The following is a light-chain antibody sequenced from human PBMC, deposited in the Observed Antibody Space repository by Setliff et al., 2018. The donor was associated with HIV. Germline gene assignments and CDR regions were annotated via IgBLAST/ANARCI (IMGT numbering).Light chain of an antibody. CDR3: MIWHSSAYV. V-gene: IGLV5-45*01. CDR1: SGINVGTYR. CDR2: YKSDSDK. Sequence: QPVLTQPASLSASPGASASLTCTLRSGINVGTYRIYWYQQKPGSPPQYLLRYKSDSDKQQGSGVPSRFPGSKDASANAGILLISGLQSEDEADYYCMIWHSSAYVFGTGTKVTVL. J-gene: IGLJ1*01.